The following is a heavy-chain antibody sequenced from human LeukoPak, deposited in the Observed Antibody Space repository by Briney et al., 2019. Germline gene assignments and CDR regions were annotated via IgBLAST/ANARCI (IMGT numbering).Heavy chain of an antibody. V-gene: IGHV3-7*01. CDR2: IKQDGSEK. D-gene: IGHD5-12*01. J-gene: IGHJ4*02. CDR3: ARAPLVATGYYFDY. Sequence: GGSLRLSCAASGFTFSSYWMSWVRQAPGKGLEWVANIKQDGSEKYYVDSVKGRFTISRDNAKNSLYLQVNSLGAEDTAEYYCARAPLVATGYYFDYWGQGTLVTVSS. CDR1: GFTFSSYW.